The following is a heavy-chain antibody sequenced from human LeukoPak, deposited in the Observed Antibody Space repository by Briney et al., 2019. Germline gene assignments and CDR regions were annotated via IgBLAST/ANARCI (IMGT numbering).Heavy chain of an antibody. CDR2: VYYSGST. D-gene: IGHD2-2*01. Sequence: SETLSLTCTVSGGSISSYYWSWIRQPPGKGLEWIGYVYYSGSTNYNPSLKSRVTISVDTSKNQFSLKLSSVTAADTAVYYCARGVVVPAVLFDYWGQGTLVTVSS. CDR3: ARGVVVPAVLFDY. J-gene: IGHJ4*02. V-gene: IGHV4-59*08. CDR1: GGSISSYY.